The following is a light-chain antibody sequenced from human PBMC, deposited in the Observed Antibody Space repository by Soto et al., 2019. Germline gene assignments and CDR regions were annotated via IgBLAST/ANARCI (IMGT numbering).Light chain of an antibody. CDR3: QKYNSALGT. J-gene: IGKJ5*01. Sequence: DIQMTQSPSSLSASVGDRVTITCRASQGISNYLAWYQQKPGKVPKLLIYAASTLQSGVPPRFSGSGSGTDFTLTISSLQPEDVATYYCQKYNSALGTFGQGTRLEIK. V-gene: IGKV1-27*01. CDR2: AAS. CDR1: QGISNY.